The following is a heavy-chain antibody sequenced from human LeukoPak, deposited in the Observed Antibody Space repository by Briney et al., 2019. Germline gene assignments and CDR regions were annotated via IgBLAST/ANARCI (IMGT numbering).Heavy chain of an antibody. CDR2: ISTSGDGT. CDR1: GGFAFNSFV. D-gene: IGHD2-2*01. J-gene: IGHJ5*01. V-gene: IGHV3-23*01. Sequence: LTGGSLRLSCAASGGFAFNSFVLSWVRQAPGKGLEWVSVISTSGDGTYYADSVKGRFTISRDNSKNTLYLQMNSLRAEDTAVYYCANTRGNTVPYNWFDSWGQRTLVTVSS. CDR3: ANTRGNTVPYNWFDS.